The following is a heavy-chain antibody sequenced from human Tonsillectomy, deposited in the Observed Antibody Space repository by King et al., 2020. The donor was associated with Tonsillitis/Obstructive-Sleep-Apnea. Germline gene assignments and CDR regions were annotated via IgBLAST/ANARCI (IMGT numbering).Heavy chain of an antibody. V-gene: IGHV2-5*02. D-gene: IGHD6-6*01. J-gene: IGHJ4*02. CDR1: GFSLSTSGVG. CDR2: IYWDDDK. Sequence: TLKESGPTLVKPTQTLTLTFTFSGFSLSTSGVGVGWIRQPPGKALEWLALIYWDDDKRYSPSLKSRLTITKDTSKNQVVLTMTNMDPVDTATYYCALRLQLSRVYYFDYWGQGTLVTVSS. CDR3: ALRLQLSRVYYFDY.